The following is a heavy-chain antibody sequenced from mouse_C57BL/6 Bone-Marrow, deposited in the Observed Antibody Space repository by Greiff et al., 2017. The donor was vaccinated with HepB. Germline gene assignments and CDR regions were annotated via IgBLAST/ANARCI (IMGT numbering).Heavy chain of an antibody. J-gene: IGHJ1*03. CDR1: GFNIKDYY. Sequence: EVQLQQSGAELVRPGASVKLSCTASGFNIKDYYMHWVKQRPEQGLEWIGWIDPDNGDTEYASKFQGKATITADTSSNTAYLQLSSLTSEDTAVYYCTSYCYGSYWYCDVWGTGTTVTVSS. CDR3: TSYCYGSYWYCDV. CDR2: IDPDNGDT. V-gene: IGHV14-4*01. D-gene: IGHD1-1*01.